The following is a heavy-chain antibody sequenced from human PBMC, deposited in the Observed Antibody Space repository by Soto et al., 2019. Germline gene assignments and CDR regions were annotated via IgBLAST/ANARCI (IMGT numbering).Heavy chain of an antibody. CDR2: IKSKADGETT. Sequence: GGFLRLSCAASGFTFSGAWMTWVRQAPGKGLEWVGLIKSKADGETTHYAAPVEGRFTISRDDSKSTLSLQMNSLKVEDIAVYYCVTDVPNDIYPYDYWGQGTLVTVSS. CDR3: VTDVPNDIYPYDY. V-gene: IGHV3-15*01. D-gene: IGHD3-9*01. J-gene: IGHJ4*02. CDR1: GFTFSGAW.